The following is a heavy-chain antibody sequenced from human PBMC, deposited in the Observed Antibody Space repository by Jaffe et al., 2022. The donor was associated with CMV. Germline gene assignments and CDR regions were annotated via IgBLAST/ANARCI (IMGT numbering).Heavy chain of an antibody. CDR3: ATHQY. J-gene: IGHJ4*02. Sequence: HEQLVESGGGLVRPGGSLRLSCAASGFSFSDSYMSWIRQAPGKGLEWVAYISSSSNYANYADSVKGRFTISRDNTKSSLYLQMNSLRVDDTAIYYCATHQYLGQGTLVTVSS. CDR1: GFSFSDSY. CDR2: ISSSSNYA. V-gene: IGHV3-11*06.